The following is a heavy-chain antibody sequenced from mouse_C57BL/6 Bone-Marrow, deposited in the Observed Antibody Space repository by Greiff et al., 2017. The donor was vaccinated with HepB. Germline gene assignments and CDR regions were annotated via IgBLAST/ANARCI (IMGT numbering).Heavy chain of an antibody. CDR2: ISSGGDYI. D-gene: IGHD1-1*01. Sequence: EVMLVESGEGLVKPGGSLKLSCAASGFTFSSYAMSWVRQTPEKRLEWVAYISSGGDYIYYADTVKGRFTISRDNSRNTLYLQMSSLKSEDTAMYYCTRRITTVPFAYWGQGTLVTVSA. J-gene: IGHJ3*01. CDR3: TRRITTVPFAY. V-gene: IGHV5S21*01. CDR1: GFTFSSYA.